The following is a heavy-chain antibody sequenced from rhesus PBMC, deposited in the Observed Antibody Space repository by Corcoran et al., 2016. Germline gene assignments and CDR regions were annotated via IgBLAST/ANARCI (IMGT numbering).Heavy chain of an antibody. V-gene: IGHV3-100*02. CDR2: INESGGTT. D-gene: IGHD2-33*01. CDR3: TRGVAGFDY. Sequence: DVQLVESGGGLVKPGGSLRLSCVASGFTFSSYELHWVRQAPGKGLEGVSVINESGGTTNSEASVKGRFTISRDNAKNSLFLQMNSLRAEDTAVYYCTRGVAGFDYWGQGVLVTVSS. J-gene: IGHJ4*01. CDR1: GFTFSSYE.